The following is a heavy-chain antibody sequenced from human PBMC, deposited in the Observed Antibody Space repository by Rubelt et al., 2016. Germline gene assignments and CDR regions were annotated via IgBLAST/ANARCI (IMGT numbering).Heavy chain of an antibody. CDR2: IYYSGRT. CDR3: ARGNSAEY. Sequence: QLQLQESGPGLVKPSETLSLTCTVSGGSISSSSYYWGWIRQPPGKGLEWIGSIYYSGRTYYKPSLKSRVTISVDTSKNQFSLKLSAVTAAETAVYYCARGNSAEYWGQGTLVTVSS. D-gene: IGHD4-23*01. V-gene: IGHV4-39*07. CDR1: GGSISSSSYY. J-gene: IGHJ4*02.